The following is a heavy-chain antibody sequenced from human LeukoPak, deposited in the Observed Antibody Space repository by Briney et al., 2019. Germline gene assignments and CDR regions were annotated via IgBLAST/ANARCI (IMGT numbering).Heavy chain of an antibody. Sequence: SETLSLTCTVSGGSISSYYWSWIRQPPGKGLEWIGHIYTSGSTNYNPSLKSRVTISVDTSKNQFSLKLSSVTAADTAVYYCARLMRTWQPTSWWFDPWGQGTLVTVSS. CDR2: IYTSGST. CDR3: ARLMRTWQPTSWWFDP. D-gene: IGHD3-16*01. CDR1: GGSISSYY. V-gene: IGHV4-4*09. J-gene: IGHJ5*02.